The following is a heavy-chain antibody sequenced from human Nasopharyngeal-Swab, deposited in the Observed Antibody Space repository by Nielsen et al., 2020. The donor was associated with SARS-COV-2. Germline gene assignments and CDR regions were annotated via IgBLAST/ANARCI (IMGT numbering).Heavy chain of an antibody. CDR1: GFTFSSYG. J-gene: IGHJ4*02. CDR2: IWYDGSNK. D-gene: IGHD3-10*01. CDR3: ALEGSGSYYNYYFDY. Sequence: GGSLRLSCAASGFTFSSYGMHWVRQAPGKGLEWVTVIWYDGSNKYYADSVKGRFTISRDNAKNSLYLQMNSLRAEDTAVYYCALEGSGSYYNYYFDYWGQGTLVTVSS. V-gene: IGHV3-33*03.